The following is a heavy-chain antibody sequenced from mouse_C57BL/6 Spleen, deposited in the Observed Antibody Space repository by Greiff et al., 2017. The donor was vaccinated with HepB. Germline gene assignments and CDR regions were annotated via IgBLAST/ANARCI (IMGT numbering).Heavy chain of an antibody. D-gene: IGHD1-1*01. Sequence: QVQLKQSGAELARPGASVKLSCKASGYTFTSYGISWVKQRTGQGLEWIGEIYPRSGNTYYNEKLKGKATLTADKSSRTAYMELSSLTSEDSAVYIWARYTTVVATPDYFDYWGQGTTLTVSS. CDR1: GYTFTSYG. V-gene: IGHV1-81*01. CDR2: IYPRSGNT. J-gene: IGHJ2*01. CDR3: ARYTTVVATPDYFDY.